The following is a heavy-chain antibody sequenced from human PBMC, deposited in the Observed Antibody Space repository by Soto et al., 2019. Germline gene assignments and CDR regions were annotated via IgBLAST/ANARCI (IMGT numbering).Heavy chain of an antibody. Sequence: QVQLVESGGGVVQPGRSLRLSCAASGFTFSSYGMHWVRQAPGKGLEWVAVIWYDGSNKYYADSVKGRFTISRDNSKNTLYLQMNSLRDEDTAVYYCARALAVAGTDFDYWGQGTLVTVSS. CDR2: IWYDGSNK. D-gene: IGHD6-19*01. V-gene: IGHV3-33*01. CDR1: GFTFSSYG. J-gene: IGHJ4*02. CDR3: ARALAVAGTDFDY.